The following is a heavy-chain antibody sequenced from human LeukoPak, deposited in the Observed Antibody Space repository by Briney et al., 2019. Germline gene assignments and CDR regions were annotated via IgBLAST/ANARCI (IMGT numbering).Heavy chain of an antibody. J-gene: IGHJ4*02. D-gene: IGHD3-10*01. CDR2: IRYDGSNK. CDR1: GFTFSSYG. CDR3: AKDHGSGSYGFDY. Sequence: GGSLRLSCAASGFTFSSYGMHWVRQAPGKGLEWVAFIRYDGSNKYYADSVKGRFTISRDNSKNTLYLQMNSLRAEDTAVYYCAKDHGSGSYGFDYWGQGTLVTVSS. V-gene: IGHV3-30*02.